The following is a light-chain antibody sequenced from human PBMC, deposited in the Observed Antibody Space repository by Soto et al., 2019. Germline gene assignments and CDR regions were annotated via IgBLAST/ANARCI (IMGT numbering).Light chain of an antibody. Sequence: QSALTQPPSASGSPGQSVTISCTGTSSDVGGYNYVSWYQQHPGKAPKLLIYEVSKRPSGVPDRFSGSKSGNTASLTVSGLQDEDEADYCCSLYAGSNNLVFGGGTKLTVL. CDR1: SSDVGGYNY. CDR2: EVS. J-gene: IGLJ2*01. CDR3: SLYAGSNNLV. V-gene: IGLV2-8*01.